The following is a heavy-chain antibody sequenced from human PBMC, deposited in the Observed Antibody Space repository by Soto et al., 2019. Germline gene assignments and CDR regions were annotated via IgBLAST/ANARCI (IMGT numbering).Heavy chain of an antibody. V-gene: IGHV1-18*01. Sequence: ASVKVSCKASGYTFTSYGISWVRQAPGQGLEWMGWISAYNGNTNYAQKLQGRVTMTTDTSTSTAYMELRSLRSDDTAVYYCVRDSGRGFYFDYWGQGAQVTVSS. CDR1: GYTFTSYG. D-gene: IGHD3-10*01. CDR2: ISAYNGNT. J-gene: IGHJ4*02. CDR3: VRDSGRGFYFDY.